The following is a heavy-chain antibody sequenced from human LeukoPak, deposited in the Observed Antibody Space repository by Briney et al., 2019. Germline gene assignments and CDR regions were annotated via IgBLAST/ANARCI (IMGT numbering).Heavy chain of an antibody. J-gene: IGHJ6*03. D-gene: IGHD4/OR15-4a*01. Sequence: GESLKISCKASGYIFTNYWIAWVRQMPGKGLEWMGIIYPGDSDFRYSPSFQGQVTISADKSITTAYLQWNSLKASDTAMYYCARLLTTSRDFYYYMDVWGKGTTVTVSS. CDR2: IYPGDSDF. V-gene: IGHV5-51*01. CDR1: GYIFTNYW. CDR3: ARLLTTSRDFYYYMDV.